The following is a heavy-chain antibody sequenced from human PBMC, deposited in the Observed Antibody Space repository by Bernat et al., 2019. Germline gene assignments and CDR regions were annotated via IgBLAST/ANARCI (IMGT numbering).Heavy chain of an antibody. CDR2: ISYDGSNK. CDR1: GFTFSSYA. Sequence: QVQLVESGGGVVRPGRSLRLSCAASGFTFSSYAMHWVRQAPGKGLEWVAVISYDGSNKYYADSVKGRFTISRDNSKNTLYLQMNSLRAEDTAVYYCARGPTYYYYYMDVWGKGTTVTVSS. J-gene: IGHJ6*03. V-gene: IGHV3-30*01. CDR3: ARGPTYYYYYMDV.